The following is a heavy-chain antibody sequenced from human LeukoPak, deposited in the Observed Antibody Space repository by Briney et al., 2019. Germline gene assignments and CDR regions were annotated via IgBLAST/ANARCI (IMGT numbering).Heavy chain of an antibody. Sequence: SGPTLVNPTPPLTLTCTFSGFSLSTSGVGVGWIRQPPVKAPEWLALIYWDDDKRYSPSLKSRLTITKDTSKNQVVLTMTNMDPVDTATYYCAQRGILTGYPLFDYWGQGTLVTVSS. CDR3: AQRGILTGYPLFDY. CDR1: GFSLSTSGVG. CDR2: IYWDDDK. D-gene: IGHD3-9*01. V-gene: IGHV2-5*02. J-gene: IGHJ4*02.